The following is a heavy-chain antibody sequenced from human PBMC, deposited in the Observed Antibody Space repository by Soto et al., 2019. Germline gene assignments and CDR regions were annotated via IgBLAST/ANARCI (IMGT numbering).Heavy chain of an antibody. D-gene: IGHD5-18*01. Sequence: SETLSLTCTVSGGSISSGDYYWSWIRQPPGKGLEWIGYIYYSGSTYYNPSLKSRVTISVDTSKNQFSLKLSSVTAADTAVYYCAREVYSYGLGDYYYYGMDVWGQGTTVTV. CDR2: IYYSGST. J-gene: IGHJ6*02. CDR3: AREVYSYGLGDYYYYGMDV. V-gene: IGHV4-30-4*01. CDR1: GGSISSGDYY.